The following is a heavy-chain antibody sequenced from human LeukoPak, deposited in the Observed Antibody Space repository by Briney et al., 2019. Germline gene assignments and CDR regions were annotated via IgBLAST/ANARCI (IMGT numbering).Heavy chain of an antibody. D-gene: IGHD2-2*01. CDR3: ARGRRCSSTSCYFYYYYYMDV. V-gene: IGHV4-34*01. CDR2: INHSGST. Sequence: SETLSLTCAVYGGSFSGYYWSWIRQPPGKGLEWIGEINHSGSTNYNPSLKSRVTISVDTSKNQFSLKLSSVTAADTAVYYCARGRRCSSTSCYFYYYYYMDVWGKGPTVTVSS. J-gene: IGHJ6*03. CDR1: GGSFSGYY.